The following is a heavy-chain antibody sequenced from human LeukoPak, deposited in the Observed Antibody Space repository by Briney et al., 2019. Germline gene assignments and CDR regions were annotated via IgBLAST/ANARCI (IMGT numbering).Heavy chain of an antibody. CDR1: GGSISSYY. CDR2: IYTSGST. J-gene: IGHJ4*02. Sequence: SETLSLTCTVSGGSISSYYWSWIRQPAGRGLEWIGRIYTSGSTNYSPSLKSRVTMSVDTSKNQFSLKLSSVTAADTAVYYCARAYWDSSGWYIDYWGQGTLVTVSS. CDR3: ARAYWDSSGWYIDY. D-gene: IGHD6-19*01. V-gene: IGHV4-4*07.